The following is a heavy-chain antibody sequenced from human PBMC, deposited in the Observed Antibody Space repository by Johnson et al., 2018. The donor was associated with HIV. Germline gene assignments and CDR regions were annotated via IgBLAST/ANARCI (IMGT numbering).Heavy chain of an antibody. V-gene: IGHV3-49*04. J-gene: IGHJ3*02. D-gene: IGHD1-7*01. CDR2: IRSKTYGGTT. CDR1: GFAFGDYA. CDR3: TRDPRTTNAFDI. Sequence: MQLVESGGGLVQPGRSLRLSCAASGFAFGDYAMSWVRQAPGKGLEWVGFIRSKTYGGTTEYAASVKGRFTISRDASKNIAYLQMNNLKTVDTAVYYCTRDPRTTNAFDIWGQGTMVTVSS.